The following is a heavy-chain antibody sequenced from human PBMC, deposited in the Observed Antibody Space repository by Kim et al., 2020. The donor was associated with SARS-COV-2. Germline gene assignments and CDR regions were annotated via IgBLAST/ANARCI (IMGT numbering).Heavy chain of an antibody. CDR2: IYYSGST. V-gene: IGHV4-39*01. Sequence: SETLSLTCTVSGGSISSSSYYWGWIRQPPGKGLEWIGSIYYSGSTYYNPSLKSRVTISVDTSKNQFSLKLSSVTAADTAVYYCARRLAVIRYYYYYGMDVWGQGTTVTVSS. J-gene: IGHJ6*02. CDR3: ARRLAVIRYYYYYGMDV. D-gene: IGHD4-4*01. CDR1: GGSISSSSYY.